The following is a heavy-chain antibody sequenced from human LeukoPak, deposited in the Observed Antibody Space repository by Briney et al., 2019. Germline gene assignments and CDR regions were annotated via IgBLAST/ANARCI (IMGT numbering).Heavy chain of an antibody. CDR2: ISYSSSAI. Sequence: GGSLRLSCAASGFTFSTYSMNWVRQAPGKGLEWVSYISYSSSAIYYADSVKGRFTISRDNAKNSLYLPMNSLRDEDTAVYYCARDSYGSSGYYYVSDYWGQGTLVTVSS. CDR1: GFTFSTYS. D-gene: IGHD3-22*01. V-gene: IGHV3-48*02. J-gene: IGHJ4*02. CDR3: ARDSYGSSGYYYVSDY.